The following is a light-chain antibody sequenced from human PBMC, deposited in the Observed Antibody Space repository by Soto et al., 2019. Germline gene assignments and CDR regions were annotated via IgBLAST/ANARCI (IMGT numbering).Light chain of an antibody. V-gene: IGKV3-20*01. Sequence: EIVMTQSPATLSVSPGERATLSCRASQGVSSSYLAWYQQKPGQAPRLLIYGASSRATGIPDRFSGSGSGTDFTLTISSLQPEDFATYYCQQYNSYPWTFGQGTKVDIK. CDR3: QQYNSYPWT. J-gene: IGKJ1*01. CDR1: QGVSSSY. CDR2: GAS.